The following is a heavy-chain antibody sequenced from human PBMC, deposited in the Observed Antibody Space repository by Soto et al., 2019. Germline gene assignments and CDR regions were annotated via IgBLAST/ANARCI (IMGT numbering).Heavy chain of an antibody. CDR3: ARVFFHYSSSWSGASDI. CDR2: IYYSGST. V-gene: IGHV4-31*03. J-gene: IGHJ3*02. CDR1: GGSISSGGYY. Sequence: SETLSLTCTVSGGSISSGGYYWSWIRQHPGKGLEWIGYIYYSGSTYYNPSLKSRVTISVDTSKNQFSLKLSSVTAADTAVYYCARVFFHYSSSWSGASDIWGQGTMVTLSS. D-gene: IGHD6-13*01.